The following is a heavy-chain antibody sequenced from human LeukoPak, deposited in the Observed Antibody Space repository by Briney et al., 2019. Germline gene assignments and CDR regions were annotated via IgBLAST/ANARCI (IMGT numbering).Heavy chain of an antibody. CDR2: IWYDGSNK. V-gene: IGHV3-33*06. CDR3: AKDADTRRWYSSSLPGFDY. Sequence: GGFLRLSCAASGFTFSSYGMHWVRQAPGKGLEWVAVIWYDGSNKYYADSVKGRFTISRDNSKNTLYLQMNSLRAEDTAVYYCAKDADTRRWYSSSLPGFDYWGQGTLVTVSS. J-gene: IGHJ4*02. D-gene: IGHD6-6*01. CDR1: GFTFSSYG.